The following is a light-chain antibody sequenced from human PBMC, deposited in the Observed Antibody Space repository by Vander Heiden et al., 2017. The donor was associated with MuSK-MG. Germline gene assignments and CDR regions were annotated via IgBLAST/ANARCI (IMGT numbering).Light chain of an antibody. CDR3: DMSNSAPHT. V-gene: IGKV1-27*01. CDR2: VVS. Sequence: DTHIAQSPSYLSASVGDRVTITCRASQDINNYLVWYQQKPGKDPKLLIYVVSALQLGVPSRFSGSGYGTDFTLAISILLPDDVAPCYCDMSNSAPHTFGHGTRVDI. J-gene: IGKJ3*01. CDR1: QDINNY.